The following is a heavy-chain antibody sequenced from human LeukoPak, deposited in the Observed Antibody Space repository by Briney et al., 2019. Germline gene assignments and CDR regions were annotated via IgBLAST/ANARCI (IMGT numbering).Heavy chain of an antibody. V-gene: IGHV3-30*04. CDR1: GFTFSSYA. D-gene: IGHD3-16*02. Sequence: GGSLRLSCAASGFTFSSYAMHWVRQAPGKGLEWVAVISYDGSNKYYADSVKGRFTISRDNSKNTLYLQMNSLRPDDTAVYYCAKDSRRYDYVRGTHRYTGGYYFDYWGQGTLVTVSS. CDR3: AKDSRRYDYVRGTHRYTGGYYFDY. J-gene: IGHJ4*02. CDR2: ISYDGSNK.